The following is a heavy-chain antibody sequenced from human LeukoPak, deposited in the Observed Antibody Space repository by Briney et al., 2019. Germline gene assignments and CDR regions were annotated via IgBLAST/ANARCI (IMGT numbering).Heavy chain of an antibody. D-gene: IGHD2-2*01. V-gene: IGHV1-18*01. CDR1: GYTFTSYG. J-gene: IGHJ6*02. CDR3: ARVAPYCSSTSCYYYYGMDV. Sequence: ASVKVSCKASGYTFTSYGISWVRQAPGQGLEWMGWISAYNGNTNYAQKLQGRVTMTTDTSTSTAYMELRSLRSDDTAVYYCARVAPYCSSTSCYYYYGMDVWGQGATVTVPS. CDR2: ISAYNGNT.